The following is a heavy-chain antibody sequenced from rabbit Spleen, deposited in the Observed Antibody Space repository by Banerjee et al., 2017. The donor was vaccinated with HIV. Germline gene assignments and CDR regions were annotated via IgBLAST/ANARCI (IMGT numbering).Heavy chain of an antibody. D-gene: IGHD2-1*01. V-gene: IGHV1S40*01. CDR3: ARSTYGYDDYGDLYYAAMDL. CDR1: GFSFSSSDY. J-gene: IGHJ6*01. CDR2: IAGSSSGFT. Sequence: QSLEESGGDLVKPGASLTLTCTASGFSFSSSDYICWVRQAPGKGLEWISCIAGSSSGFTYSATWAKGRFIISKTSSTTVTLQMTSLTAADTATYFCARSTYGYDDYGDLYYAAMDLWGPGTLVTVS.